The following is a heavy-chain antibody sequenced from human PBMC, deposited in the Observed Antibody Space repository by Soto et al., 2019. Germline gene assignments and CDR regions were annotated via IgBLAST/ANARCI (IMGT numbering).Heavy chain of an antibody. D-gene: IGHD1-26*01. CDR2: INRSGST. Sequence: PSETLSLTCAVSGGSISSSNWWSWIRQPPGKGLEWIGEINRSGSTNYNSSLKNRVTISVDTSKNQFSLKLSSVTAADTAVYYCARRTVGASPNWFDPWGQGTLVTVSS. CDR1: GGSISSSNW. V-gene: IGHV4-4*02. J-gene: IGHJ5*02. CDR3: ARRTVGASPNWFDP.